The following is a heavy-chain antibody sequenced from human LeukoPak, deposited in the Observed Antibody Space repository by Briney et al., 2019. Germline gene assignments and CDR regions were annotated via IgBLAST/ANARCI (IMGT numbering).Heavy chain of an antibody. CDR1: GGSISSGDYY. Sequence: SETLSLTCTVSGGSISSGDYYWSWIRQPPGKGLEWIGYIYYSGSTYYNPSLKSRVTISVDTSKNQFSLKLSSVTAADTAVYYCARGKWVAAAGMLDYWGQGTLVTVSS. CDR3: ARGKWVAAAGMLDY. V-gene: IGHV4-30-4*08. D-gene: IGHD6-13*01. J-gene: IGHJ4*02. CDR2: IYYSGST.